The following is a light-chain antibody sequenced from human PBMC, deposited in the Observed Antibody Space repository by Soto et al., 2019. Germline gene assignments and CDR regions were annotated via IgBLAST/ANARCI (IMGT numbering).Light chain of an antibody. Sequence: QSVLTQPPSVSAAPGQKVTISCSGSSSNIGNNYVSWYQQLPGTAPKLLIYDNNKRPSGIPDRFSGSKSGTSATLGITGLQTGDEAEYYCGTWGWGLRVFGAGTKVTVL. CDR3: GTWGWGLRV. J-gene: IGLJ1*01. CDR2: DNN. CDR1: SSNIGNNY. V-gene: IGLV1-51*01.